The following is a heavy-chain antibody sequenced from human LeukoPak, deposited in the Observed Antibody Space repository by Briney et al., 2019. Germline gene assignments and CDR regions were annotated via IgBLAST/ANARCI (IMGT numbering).Heavy chain of an antibody. V-gene: IGHV3-23*01. J-gene: IGHJ4*02. D-gene: IGHD3-16*02. CDR2: ISANGGTT. CDR1: GFTLSSYA. Sequence: PGGSLRLSCAASGFTLSSYAMSWVRQAPGKGLEWVSAISANGGTTYYADSVKGRFTISRDNSNNTLYLQVNSLRADDTAVYYCERLPLGELSTVDYWGQGTLVTVSS. CDR3: ERLPLGELSTVDY.